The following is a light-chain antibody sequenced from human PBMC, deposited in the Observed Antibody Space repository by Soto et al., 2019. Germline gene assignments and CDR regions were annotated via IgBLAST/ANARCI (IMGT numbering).Light chain of an antibody. CDR3: QQASSFPPT. Sequence: DIQMTQSPSSLSASVEDRVPITCRASQSISNHLNWYQQKPGKAPKLLIFAASSLQSGVPSRFSGSRSGPDFTLTISSLQPEDCATYYCQQASSFPPTFGQGTRLEIK. V-gene: IGKV1-39*01. J-gene: IGKJ5*01. CDR1: QSISNH. CDR2: AAS.